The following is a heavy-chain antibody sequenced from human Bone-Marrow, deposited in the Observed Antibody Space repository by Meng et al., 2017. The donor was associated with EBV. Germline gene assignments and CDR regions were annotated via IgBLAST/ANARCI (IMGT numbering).Heavy chain of an antibody. CDR1: GGSFRGYY. Sequence: QVQLQESGPGRGKPAXXLSLTCPVYGGSFRGYYWSWIRSPPGKGLEWRGEINHSGSTNYNPSLKSRVTISVDTSKKQFSLKMSSVTAADTAVYYCARGRTISGHYPGDYWGQGTLVTVSS. CDR3: ARGRTISGHYPGDY. CDR2: INHSGST. V-gene: IGHV4-34*01. J-gene: IGHJ4*02. D-gene: IGHD3-9*01.